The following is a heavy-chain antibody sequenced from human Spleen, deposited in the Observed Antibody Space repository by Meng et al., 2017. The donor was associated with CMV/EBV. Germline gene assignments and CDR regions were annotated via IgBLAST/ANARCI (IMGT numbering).Heavy chain of an antibody. Sequence: GGSLRLSCAASGFTFDDYAMHWVRQAPGKGLEWVSLISWDGGSTYYADSVKGRFTISRDDAKSSLYLQMHSLRVEDTALYYCARGPYARDTWAGFDYWGQGALVTVSS. CDR1: GFTFDDYA. V-gene: IGHV3-43D*03. D-gene: IGHD2-8*01. J-gene: IGHJ4*02. CDR2: ISWDGGST. CDR3: ARGPYARDTWAGFDY.